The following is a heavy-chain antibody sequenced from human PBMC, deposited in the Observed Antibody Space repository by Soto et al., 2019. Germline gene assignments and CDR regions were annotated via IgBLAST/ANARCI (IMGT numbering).Heavy chain of an antibody. Sequence: SETLSLTCALYGGSFSGYYWSWIRQPPGKGLEWIGEINHRGSTNYNPSLKSRVTISVDTSKNQFSLKLSSVTAADTAVYYCARGPITMVRGVIRYYYYYMDVWGKGTTVTVSS. CDR2: INHRGST. J-gene: IGHJ6*03. CDR1: GGSFSGYY. D-gene: IGHD3-10*01. CDR3: ARGPITMVRGVIRYYYYYMDV. V-gene: IGHV4-34*01.